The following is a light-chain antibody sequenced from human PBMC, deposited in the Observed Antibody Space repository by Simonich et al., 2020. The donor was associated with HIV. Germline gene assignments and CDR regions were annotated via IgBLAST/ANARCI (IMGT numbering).Light chain of an antibody. CDR1: SSDVGGSNY. CDR2: DVS. V-gene: IGLV2-14*03. J-gene: IGLJ2*01. CDR3: SSYTSSNTLV. Sequence: QSALTQPASVSGSPGQSITISCTGTSSDVGGSNYVSWYQQNPGKAPKLMIFDVSNRPSGVSNRFSGSKSGSTASLTISGLQAEDEADYYCSSYTSSNTLVFGGGTKLTVL.